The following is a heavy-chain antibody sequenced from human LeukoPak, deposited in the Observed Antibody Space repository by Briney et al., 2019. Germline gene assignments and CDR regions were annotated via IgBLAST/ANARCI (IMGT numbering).Heavy chain of an antibody. CDR2: IRYDGSNK. CDR3: AKDNYDYGDYDGGDY. V-gene: IGHV3-30*02. J-gene: IGHJ4*02. D-gene: IGHD4-17*01. Sequence: PGGSLRLPCAASGFTFSTYGMHWVRQPPGKGLEWVAFIRYDGSNKYYADSVKGRFTISRDNSRDTLHLQMNSLRAEDTAVYYCAKDNYDYGDYDGGDYWGQGTLVTVSS. CDR1: GFTFSTYG.